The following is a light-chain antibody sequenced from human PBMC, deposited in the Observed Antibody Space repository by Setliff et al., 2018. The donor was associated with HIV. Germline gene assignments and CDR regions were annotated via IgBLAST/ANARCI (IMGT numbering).Light chain of an antibody. CDR3: QQYYTAPFT. J-gene: IGKJ3*01. CDR2: WAS. Sequence: DIVMTQSPDSLAVSLGERATINCKSSQSVLYSSNNRNYLAWYQQKPGQSPKLLIYWASTRDSGVPDRFRGSGSGTDFTLTISSLQAEDVAVYYCQQYYTAPFTFGPGTRWISN. V-gene: IGKV4-1*01. CDR1: QSVLYSSNNRNY.